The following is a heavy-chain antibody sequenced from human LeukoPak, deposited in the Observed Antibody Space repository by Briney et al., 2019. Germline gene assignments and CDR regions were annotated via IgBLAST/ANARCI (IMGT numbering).Heavy chain of an antibody. CDR3: ARDGSSSLSYFDY. CDR2: INPNSGGT. D-gene: IGHD1-26*01. J-gene: IGHJ4*02. V-gene: IGHV1-2*02. CDR1: GDTFTGYY. Sequence: AAVKVSCKASGDTFTGYYMHWVRQAPGQGLEWMGWINPNSGGTNYAQKFQGRATMTRDTSISTAYMELSRLRSDGTAVYYCARDGSSSLSYFDYWGRGALVTVSS.